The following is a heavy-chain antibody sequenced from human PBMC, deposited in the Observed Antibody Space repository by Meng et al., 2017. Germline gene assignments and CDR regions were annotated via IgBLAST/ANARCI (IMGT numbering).Heavy chain of an antibody. CDR2: IYHSGIT. J-gene: IGHJ4*02. CDR1: GGSTSSNY. CDR3: AREGVHGSGCYWDY. D-gene: IGHD3-10*01. Sequence: SETLSLTCTVSGGSTSSNYWNWIRQSPGKGLEWIGYIYHSGITSYNPSLENRITLSVDTSNNQFSLWLSSVTAAHTASYYCAREGVHGSGCYWDYWGQGTLVTVSS. V-gene: IGHV4-59*01.